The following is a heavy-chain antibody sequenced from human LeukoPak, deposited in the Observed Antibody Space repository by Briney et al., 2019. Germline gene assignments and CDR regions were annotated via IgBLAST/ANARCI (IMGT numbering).Heavy chain of an antibody. CDR2: TYYSGST. Sequence: PSETLSLTCTVSGGSISSGGYYWSWIRQHPGKGLEWIGYTYYSGSTYYNPSLKSRVTISVDTSKNQFSLKLSSVTAADTAVYYCARGRNQNWFDPWGQGTLVTVSS. D-gene: IGHD1-14*01. J-gene: IGHJ5*02. CDR3: ARGRNQNWFDP. CDR1: GGSISSGGYY. V-gene: IGHV4-31*03.